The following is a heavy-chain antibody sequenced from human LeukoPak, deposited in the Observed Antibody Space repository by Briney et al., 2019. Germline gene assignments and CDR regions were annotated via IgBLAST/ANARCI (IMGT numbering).Heavy chain of an antibody. V-gene: IGHV4-39*07. CDR3: AREIVVVTRGGFRAFDI. D-gene: IGHD3-22*01. J-gene: IGHJ3*02. Sequence: SGTLSLTCTVSGGSISSSSYYWGWIRQPPGKGLEWIGSIYYSGSTYYNPSLKSRVTISVDTSKNQFSLKLSSVTAADTAVYYCAREIVVVTRGGFRAFDIWGQGTMVTVSS. CDR2: IYYSGST. CDR1: GGSISSSSYY.